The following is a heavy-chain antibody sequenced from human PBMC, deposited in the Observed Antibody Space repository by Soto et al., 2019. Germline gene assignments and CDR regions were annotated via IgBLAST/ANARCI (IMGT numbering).Heavy chain of an antibody. V-gene: IGHV3-23*01. J-gene: IGHJ4*02. CDR3: AKVQFSEFDY. CDR1: GFTFSSYA. CDR2: ISGSGGST. Sequence: PGGSLRLSCAACGFTFSSYAMSWVRQAPGKGLEWVSAISGSGGSTYYADSVKGRFAISRDNSKNTLYLQMNSLRAEDTAVYYCAKVQFSEFDYWGQGTLVTVSS.